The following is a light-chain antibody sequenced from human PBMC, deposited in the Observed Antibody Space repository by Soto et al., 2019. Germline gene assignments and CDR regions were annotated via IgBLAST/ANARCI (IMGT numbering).Light chain of an antibody. CDR3: HHRMNWSPT. Sequence: EIVLTQSPATLCLSPGEKATLSCRASQSVSSYLGWYQKKPGQAPRLLIYDASNRATGIPDRFSGSGSGTDFTLTISSLEPEDFAVYYCHHRMNWSPTFGVGTTVEI. V-gene: IGKV3-11*01. CDR1: QSVSSY. J-gene: IGKJ4*01. CDR2: DAS.